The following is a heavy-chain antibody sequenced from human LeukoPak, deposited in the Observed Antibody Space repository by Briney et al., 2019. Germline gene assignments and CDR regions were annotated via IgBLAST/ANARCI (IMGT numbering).Heavy chain of an antibody. CDR3: ATHKTAMIVDYDAFDI. V-gene: IGHV1-18*01. CDR1: GYTFSSYG. D-gene: IGHD3-22*01. J-gene: IGHJ3*02. CDR2: ISAYNGNT. Sequence: ASVKVSCKASGYTFSSYGIHWVRQAPGQGLEWMGWISAYNGNTNYAQKLQGRVTMTTDTSTSTAYMELRSLRSDDTAVYYCATHKTAMIVDYDAFDIWGQGTMVTVSS.